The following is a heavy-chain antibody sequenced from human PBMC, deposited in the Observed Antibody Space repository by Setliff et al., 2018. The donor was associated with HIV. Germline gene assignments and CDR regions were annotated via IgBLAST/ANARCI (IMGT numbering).Heavy chain of an antibody. D-gene: IGHD6-13*01. CDR2: IFYSGHT. CDR3: ARSPAAEGY. Sequence: PSETLSLTCTVSGGSISSSSYYWGWIRQPPGQGLEWIGNIFYSGHTYYNPSLRSRVTISVDTSKDQFSLNLRSVTAADTAVYYCARSPAAEGYWGQGTLVTVSS. V-gene: IGHV4-39*01. J-gene: IGHJ4*02. CDR1: GGSISSSSYY.